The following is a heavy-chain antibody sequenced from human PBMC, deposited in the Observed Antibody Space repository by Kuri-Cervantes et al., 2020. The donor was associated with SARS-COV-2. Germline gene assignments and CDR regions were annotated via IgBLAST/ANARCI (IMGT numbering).Heavy chain of an antibody. D-gene: IGHD3-3*01. CDR3: ARGGRSYYDFWSGYYTFDY. CDR1: GFTFSSYA. J-gene: IGHJ4*02. Sequence: GGSLRLSCAASGFTFSSYAMHWVRQAPGKGLEWVAVISYDGSNKYYADSVKGRFTISRDNAKNSLYLQMNSLRAEDTAVYYCARGGRSYYDFWSGYYTFDYWGQGTLVTVSS. V-gene: IGHV3-30*04. CDR2: ISYDGSNK.